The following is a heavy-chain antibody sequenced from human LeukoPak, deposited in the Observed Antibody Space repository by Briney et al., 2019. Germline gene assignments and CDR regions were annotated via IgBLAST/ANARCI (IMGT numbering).Heavy chain of an antibody. CDR2: INHSGNT. CDR1: GESFSGYY. J-gene: IGHJ4*02. V-gene: IGHV4-34*01. Sequence: SETLSLTCAVYGESFSGYYWSWIRQPPGKGLEWIGEINHSGNTNYNPSLESRVTISLDTSKNQFSLKLSSVTAADTAVYYCARDSSGYYQVFDYWGQGTLVTVSS. D-gene: IGHD3-22*01. CDR3: ARDSSGYYQVFDY.